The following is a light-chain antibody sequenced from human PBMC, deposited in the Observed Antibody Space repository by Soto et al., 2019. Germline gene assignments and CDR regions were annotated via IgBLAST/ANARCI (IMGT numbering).Light chain of an antibody. Sequence: EIVMTQSPATLSVSPGERATLSCRVSQSVSSNLAWYHQKPGQAPRLLIYGASTRATGIPARFSGSGSGTEFTLTISSLQSEDFAVYYCQQYNKFPSLTFGGGTKVEIK. CDR2: GAS. V-gene: IGKV3-15*01. CDR1: QSVSSN. CDR3: QQYNKFPSLT. J-gene: IGKJ4*01.